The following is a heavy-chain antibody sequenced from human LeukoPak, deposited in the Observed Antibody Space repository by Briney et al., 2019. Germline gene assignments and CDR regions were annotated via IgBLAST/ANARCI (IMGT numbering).Heavy chain of an antibody. CDR2: IYYTGNT. D-gene: IGHD3-10*01. Sequence: GSLRLSCAASGFTFSTYWMTWVRQPPGKGLEWIGHIYYTGNTHYVPSLKSRVTMSVDTPKNQFSLKLTSVTAADTAVYYCARGTNYYGSGDYWGQGTLVTVST. J-gene: IGHJ4*02. CDR3: ARGTNYYGSGDY. CDR1: GFTFSTYW. V-gene: IGHV4-59*01.